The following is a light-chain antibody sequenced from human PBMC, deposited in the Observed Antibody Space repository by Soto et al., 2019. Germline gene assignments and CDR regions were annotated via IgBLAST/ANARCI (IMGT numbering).Light chain of an antibody. CDR2: ERS. J-gene: IGLJ1*01. V-gene: IGLV2-23*01. Sequence: QSVLTQPASSPGAAGPSITIAWTVASGEGGRYNLVSWYQQQPGKAPKLMIYERSTRPSGFSNRFSGSKSGNTASLTISGLQAEDEADYYCCSYAGTSTAVFGTATKATVL. CDR1: SGEGGRYNL. CDR3: CSYAGTSTAV.